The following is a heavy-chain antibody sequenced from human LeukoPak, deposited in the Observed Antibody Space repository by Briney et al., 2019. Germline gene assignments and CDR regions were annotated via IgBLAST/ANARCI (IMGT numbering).Heavy chain of an antibody. D-gene: IGHD5-12*01. J-gene: IGHJ4*02. CDR3: VRAQVDQSFDY. Sequence: GASVKVSCKASGYTFTSYGISWVRQAPGQGLEWMGWISAYNGNTNYAQKLQGRVTMTTDTSTSTVYMDLNSLISEDTAVYYCVRAQVDQSFDYWGQGTLVTVSS. CDR2: ISAYNGNT. V-gene: IGHV1-18*01. CDR1: GYTFTSYG.